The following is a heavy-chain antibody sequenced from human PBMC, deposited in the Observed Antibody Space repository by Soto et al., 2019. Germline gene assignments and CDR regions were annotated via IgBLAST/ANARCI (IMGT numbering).Heavy chain of an antibody. D-gene: IGHD3-22*01. CDR3: AREEYYYDSSGYYYVNYYGKDV. Sequence: SETLSLTCTVSGGSISSGDYYWSWIRQPPGKGLEWIGYIYYSGSTYYNPSLKSRVTISVDTSKNQFSLKLSSVTAADTAVYYCAREEYYYDSSGYYYVNYYGKDVWGQGTTVTVSS. CDR2: IYYSGST. CDR1: GGSISSGDYY. J-gene: IGHJ6*02. V-gene: IGHV4-30-4*01.